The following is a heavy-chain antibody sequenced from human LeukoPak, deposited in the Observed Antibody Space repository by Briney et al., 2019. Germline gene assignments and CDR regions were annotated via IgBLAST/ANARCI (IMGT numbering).Heavy chain of an antibody. CDR2: ISYDGSNK. J-gene: IGHJ4*02. CDR3: ARVGSRYCSGANCYDGF. V-gene: IGHV3-30-3*01. Sequence: PGESLRLSCAASGFTFSSYAMHWVRQAPGKGLEWVAVISYDGSNKYYADSVKGRFTISRDNSKNTLYLQMNNLRAEDTAIYYCARVGSRYCSGANCYDGFWGQGTLVSVSS. D-gene: IGHD2-15*01. CDR1: GFTFSSYA.